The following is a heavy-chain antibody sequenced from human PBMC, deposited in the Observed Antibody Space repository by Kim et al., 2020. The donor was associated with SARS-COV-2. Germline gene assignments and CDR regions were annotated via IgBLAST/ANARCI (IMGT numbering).Heavy chain of an antibody. D-gene: IGHD6-13*01. Sequence: ASVKVSCKASGYTFTSYAMHWVRQAPGQRLEWMGWINAGNGNTKYSQKFQGRVTITRDTSASTAYMELSSLRSEDTAVYYCARARYSSSWYVSYFDYWGQGTLVTVSS. CDR2: INAGNGNT. CDR1: GYTFTSYA. J-gene: IGHJ4*02. CDR3: ARARYSSSWYVSYFDY. V-gene: IGHV1-3*01.